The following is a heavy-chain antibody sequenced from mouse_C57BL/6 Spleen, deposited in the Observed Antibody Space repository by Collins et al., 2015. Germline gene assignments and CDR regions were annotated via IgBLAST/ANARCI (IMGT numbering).Heavy chain of an antibody. J-gene: IGHJ3*01. CDR2: INPNNGGT. V-gene: IGHV1-18*01. CDR3: AREGYYGSRGGFAY. CDR1: GYTFTDYN. Sequence: EVQLQQSGPELVKPGASVKIPCKASGYTFTDYNMDWVKQSHGKSLEWIGDINPNNGGTIYNQKFKGKATLTVDKSSSTAYMELRSLTSEDTAVYYCAREGYYGSRGGFAYWGQGTLVTVSA. D-gene: IGHD1-1*01.